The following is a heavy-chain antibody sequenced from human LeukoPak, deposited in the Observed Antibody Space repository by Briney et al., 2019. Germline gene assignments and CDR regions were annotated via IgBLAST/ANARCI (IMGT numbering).Heavy chain of an antibody. J-gene: IGHJ4*02. V-gene: IGHV3-64*01. CDR2: ISSNGGST. CDR3: ARDGGIAAAGTFDY. Sequence: PGGSLTLSCAASGFTFSSYAMHWVRQAPGKGLEYVSAISSNGGSTYYANSVKGRFTIPRDYSKNTLYLQMGSLRAEDMAVYYCARDGGIAAAGTFDYWGQGTLVTVSS. CDR1: GFTFSSYA. D-gene: IGHD6-13*01.